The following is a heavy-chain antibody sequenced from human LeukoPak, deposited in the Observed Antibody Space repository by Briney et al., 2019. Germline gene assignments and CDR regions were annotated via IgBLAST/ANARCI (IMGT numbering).Heavy chain of an antibody. CDR1: GFTFSSYW. J-gene: IGHJ4*02. CDR3: AKSPGGYSGPFGD. D-gene: IGHD5-12*01. Sequence: PGGSLRLSCAASGFTFSSYWMSWVRQAPGKGLEWVANIKQDGSEKYYVDSVKGRLTISRDNAKNSPYLQMNSLRVEDTAVYYCAKSPGGYSGPFGDWGQGTLVTVSS. V-gene: IGHV3-7*01. CDR2: IKQDGSEK.